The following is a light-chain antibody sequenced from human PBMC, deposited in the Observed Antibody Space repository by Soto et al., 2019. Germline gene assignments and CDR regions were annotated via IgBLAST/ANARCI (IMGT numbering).Light chain of an antibody. CDR3: AAWDDSNWV. Sequence: QSVLTQPPSASGTPGQRVTISCSGSSSNIGSNYVYWYQQLPGTAPKLLIYRNNQRPSGVPDRFSGSKSGTSASLAISGLRSEDEADYYCAAWDDSNWVFGGGTKLTV. J-gene: IGLJ3*02. CDR2: RNN. V-gene: IGLV1-47*01. CDR1: SSNIGSNY.